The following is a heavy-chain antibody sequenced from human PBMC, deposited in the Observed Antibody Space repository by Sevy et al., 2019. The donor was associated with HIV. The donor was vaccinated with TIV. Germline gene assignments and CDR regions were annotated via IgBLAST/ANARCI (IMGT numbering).Heavy chain of an antibody. V-gene: IGHV1-46*01. Sequence: ASVKVSCKASGYTFTNYYIHWVRQAPGQGLEWTGIINPSGGSTSYAQKFQGRVTMTRDTSTSTVYMDLSSLRSEDTAVYYCARVYYYDSSGPGYWGQGTLVTVSS. D-gene: IGHD3-22*01. CDR1: GYTFTNYY. CDR3: ARVYYYDSSGPGY. J-gene: IGHJ4*02. CDR2: INPSGGST.